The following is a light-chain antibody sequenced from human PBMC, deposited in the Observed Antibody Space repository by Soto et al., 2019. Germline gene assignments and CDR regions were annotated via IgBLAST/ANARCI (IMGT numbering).Light chain of an antibody. J-gene: IGLJ2*01. V-gene: IGLV2-8*01. CDR3: CSYAGGNTVV. CDR2: EVI. Sequence: QSALTQPPSASGAPGQSVTISCTGTSSDVGAYKHVSWYQQYPGEAPKRLIYEVIKRPSGVPDRFSGSKSGNTASLTVSGLQDYDHADYYCCSYAGGNTVVFGGGTKLTVL. CDR1: SSDVGAYKH.